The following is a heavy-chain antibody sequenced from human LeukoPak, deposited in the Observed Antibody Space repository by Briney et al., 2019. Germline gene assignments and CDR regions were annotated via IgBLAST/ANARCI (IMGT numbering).Heavy chain of an antibody. CDR3: ARVYSSSWYDY. CDR2: INHSGST. CDR1: GVSFSGYY. V-gene: IGHV4-34*01. D-gene: IGHD6-13*01. Sequence: SETLSLTCAVYGVSFSGYYWSWIRQPPGKGLEWIGEINHSGSTNYNPSLKSRVTISVDTSKNQFSLKLSSVTAADTAVYYCARVYSSSWYDYWGQGTLVTVFS. J-gene: IGHJ4*02.